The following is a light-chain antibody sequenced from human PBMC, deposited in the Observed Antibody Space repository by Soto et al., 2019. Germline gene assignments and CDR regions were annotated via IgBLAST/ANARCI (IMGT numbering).Light chain of an antibody. Sequence: QSVLTQPASVSVSPGQSITISCTGTSSDVGGYNYVSWYQQHPGKAPKLIIYDVSNRPSGVSNRFSGSKSGNTASLTISGLQTEDEADYYCSSFTGTITRYVFGTGTKVTVL. CDR1: SSDVGGYNY. CDR2: DVS. V-gene: IGLV2-14*01. CDR3: SSFTGTITRYV. J-gene: IGLJ1*01.